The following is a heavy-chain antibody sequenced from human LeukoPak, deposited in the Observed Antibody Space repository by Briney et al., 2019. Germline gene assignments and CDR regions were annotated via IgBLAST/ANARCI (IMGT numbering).Heavy chain of an antibody. CDR3: AELGITMIGGV. Sequence: GGSLRLSCAASGFTFSSYGMHWVRQAPGRGLEWVSYISSSGSTIYYADPVKGRFTISRDNAKNSLYLQMNSLRAEDTAVYYCAELGITMIGGVWGKGTTVTISS. CDR2: ISSSGSTI. CDR1: GFTFSSYG. D-gene: IGHD3-10*02. J-gene: IGHJ6*04. V-gene: IGHV3-48*04.